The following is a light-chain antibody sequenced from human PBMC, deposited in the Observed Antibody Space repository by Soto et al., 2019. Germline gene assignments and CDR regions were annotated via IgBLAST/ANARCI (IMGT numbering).Light chain of an antibody. CDR1: QSVSSW. CDR3: QQYYSYWT. Sequence: DIQMTQSPSTLSASVGDRVTITCRASQSVSSWLAWYQQKPGKAPKLLIYKASSLESGVPSRFSGSGSGTEFTLTISSLQPYDFASYYCQQYYSYWTFGQGTNVEIK. V-gene: IGKV1-5*03. J-gene: IGKJ1*01. CDR2: KAS.